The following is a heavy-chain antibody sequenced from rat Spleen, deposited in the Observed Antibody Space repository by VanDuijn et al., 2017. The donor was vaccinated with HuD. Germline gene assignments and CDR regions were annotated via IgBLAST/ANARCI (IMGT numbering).Heavy chain of an antibody. J-gene: IGHJ2*01. CDR3: ARGDD. CDR2: IWSGGST. Sequence: QVQLKESGPGLVQPSQTLSLTCTVSGFSLTSNSVSWFRPPPGKGLEWMGAIWSGGSTDYNSALKSRLSISRDTSKSQVYLKMNSLQTEDTATYYCARGDDWGQGVMVTVSS. V-gene: IGHV2-1*01. CDR1: GFSLTSNS. D-gene: IGHD4-2*01.